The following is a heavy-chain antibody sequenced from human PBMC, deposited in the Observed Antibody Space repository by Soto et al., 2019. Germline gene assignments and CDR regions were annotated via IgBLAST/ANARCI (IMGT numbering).Heavy chain of an antibody. J-gene: IGHJ4*02. D-gene: IGHD2-15*01. CDR1: GFTFSSYG. Sequence: PGGSLRLSCAASGFTFSSYGMHWVRQAPGKGLEWVAVISYDGSNKYYADSVKGRFTISRDNSKNTLYLQMNSLRAEDTAVYYCAKDGGVVEMATIGGYFDYWGQGTLVTVSS. V-gene: IGHV3-30*18. CDR2: ISYDGSNK. CDR3: AKDGGVVEMATIGGYFDY.